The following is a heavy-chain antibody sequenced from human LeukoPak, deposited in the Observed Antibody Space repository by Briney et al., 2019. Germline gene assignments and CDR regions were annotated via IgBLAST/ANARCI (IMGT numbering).Heavy chain of an antibody. D-gene: IGHD2-2*01. CDR3: AKDQGYACTSANCYPDY. V-gene: IGHV3-23*01. CDR1: GFTFSSYA. CDR2: ISGSGGHP. Sequence: GGSLRLSCVASGFTFSSYAMTWVRQAPGKGPEWVSAISGSGGHPYYADSVKGRFTISRDNSKNTLFLLMNSLRAEDTALYYCAKDQGYACTSANCYPDYWGQGTLVTVSS. J-gene: IGHJ4*02.